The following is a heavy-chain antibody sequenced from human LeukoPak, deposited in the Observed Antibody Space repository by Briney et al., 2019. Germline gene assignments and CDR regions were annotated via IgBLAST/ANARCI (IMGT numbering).Heavy chain of an antibody. D-gene: IGHD5-18*01. CDR3: ARLPDPYSYGDY. CDR1: GFTFSSYS. Sequence: GGSLRLSCAASGFTFSSYSMNWVRQAPGKGLEWVSSISSSSSYIYYADSVKGRFTISRDNAKNSLYLQMNSLRAEDTAVYYCARLPDPYSYGDYWGQGTLDTVSS. J-gene: IGHJ4*02. V-gene: IGHV3-21*01. CDR2: ISSSSSYI.